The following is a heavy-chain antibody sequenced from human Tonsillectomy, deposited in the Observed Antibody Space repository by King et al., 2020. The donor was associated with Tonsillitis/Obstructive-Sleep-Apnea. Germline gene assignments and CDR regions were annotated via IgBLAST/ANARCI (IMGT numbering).Heavy chain of an antibody. CDR3: AHIYKTGYSSRWYEGDFQQ. D-gene: IGHD6-13*01. CDR1: GFSLSTSGVS. Sequence: TLKESGPTLVKPTQTLTLTCTFSGFSLSTSGVSVGWIRQPPGKALEWLALIYWDDDKRYSPYLKSRLTITKDTSKNQVVLTVTNMDPVDTATYYCAHIYKTGYSSRWYEGDFQQWGQGALVSVSS. J-gene: IGHJ1*01. CDR2: IYWDDDK. V-gene: IGHV2-5*02.